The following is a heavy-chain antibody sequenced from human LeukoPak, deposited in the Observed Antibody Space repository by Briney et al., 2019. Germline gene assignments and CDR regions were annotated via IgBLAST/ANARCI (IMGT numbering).Heavy chain of an antibody. J-gene: IGHJ4*02. CDR2: IIPIFGAT. D-gene: IGHD2-2*01. CDR1: GGTFSSYA. V-gene: IGHV1-69*05. CDR3: ARGPHNCSSTSCYAGLDY. Sequence: SVKVSCKASGGTFSSYAISWVRQAPGQGLEWMGGIIPIFGATNYAQKFQGRVTITTDESTSTAYMELSSLRSEDTAVYYCARGPHNCSSTSCYAGLDYWGQGTLVTVSS.